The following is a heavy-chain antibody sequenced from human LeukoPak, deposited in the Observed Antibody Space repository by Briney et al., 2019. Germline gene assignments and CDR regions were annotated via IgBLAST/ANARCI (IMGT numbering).Heavy chain of an antibody. CDR2: IIPIFGTA. Sequence: GASVKVSCKASGGTFSSYAISWVRQSPGQGLEWMGGIIPIFGTANYAQKFQGRVTITADESTSTAYMELSSLRSEDTAVYYCALLWFGESTMDYYYYMDVWGKGTTVTISS. D-gene: IGHD3-10*01. V-gene: IGHV1-69*13. CDR3: ALLWFGESTMDYYYYMDV. J-gene: IGHJ6*03. CDR1: GGTFSSYA.